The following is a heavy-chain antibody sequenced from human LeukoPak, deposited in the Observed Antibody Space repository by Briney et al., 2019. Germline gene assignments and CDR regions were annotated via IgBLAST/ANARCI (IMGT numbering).Heavy chain of an antibody. CDR1: GFIFSSYS. D-gene: IGHD3-3*01. J-gene: IGHJ3*02. Sequence: GGSLRLSCAASGFIFSSYSMNWVRQAPGKGLEWVSYISSSSKTIYYADSVKGRFTISRDNAKNSLYLQMNSLRAEDTAVYFCARDPPDYDFWTGYSHDAFDIWGQGTMVTVSS. CDR2: ISSSSKTI. CDR3: ARDPPDYDFWTGYSHDAFDI. V-gene: IGHV3-48*01.